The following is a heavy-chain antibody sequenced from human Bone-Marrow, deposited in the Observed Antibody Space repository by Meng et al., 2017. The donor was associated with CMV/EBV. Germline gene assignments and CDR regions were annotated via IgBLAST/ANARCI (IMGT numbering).Heavy chain of an antibody. D-gene: IGHD2-2*01. J-gene: IGHJ5*02. CDR2: IKQDGSEK. CDR3: ARQLGYCSSTSCYLDNWFDP. Sequence: GGSLRLSCAASGFTFSSYWMSWVRQAPGKGLEWVANIKQDGSEKYYVDSVKGRFTISRDNAKNSLYLQMNSLRAEDTAVYYCARQLGYCSSTSCYLDNWFDPWGQGTLVPVSS. V-gene: IGHV3-7*01. CDR1: GFTFSSYW.